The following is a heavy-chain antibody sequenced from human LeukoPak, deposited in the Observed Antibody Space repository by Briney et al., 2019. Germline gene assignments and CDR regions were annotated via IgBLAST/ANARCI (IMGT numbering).Heavy chain of an antibody. CDR1: GGSFSGYY. V-gene: IGHV4-34*12. Sequence: SETLSLTCAVYGGSFSGYYWSWIRQPPGKGLEWIGSIFYSGNTYDNPSLKSRVTISVDTSKNQFSPKLNSVTAADTAVYYCARHRSKWLQSSFDYWGQGTLVTVSS. J-gene: IGHJ4*02. D-gene: IGHD5-24*01. CDR3: ARHRSKWLQSSFDY. CDR2: IFYSGNT.